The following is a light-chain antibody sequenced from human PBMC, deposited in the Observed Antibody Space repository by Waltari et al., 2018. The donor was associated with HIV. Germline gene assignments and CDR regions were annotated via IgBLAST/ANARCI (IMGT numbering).Light chain of an antibody. CDR3: SSYTTSSTWV. J-gene: IGLJ3*02. CDR2: EVT. V-gene: IGLV2-18*02. Sequence: QSALTQPPSVSGSLGQSVTISCTGTSSDIGAYNRVSWYQQSPGTAPKLRIYEVTHRPSGVPVRFAGSQAGNTASLASAGLQADDEADYYCSSYTTSSTWVFGGGTKLTVL. CDR1: SSDIGAYNR.